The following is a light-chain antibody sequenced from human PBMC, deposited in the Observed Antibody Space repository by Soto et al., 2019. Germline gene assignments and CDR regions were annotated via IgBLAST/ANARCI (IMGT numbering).Light chain of an antibody. CDR1: QSISTS. CDR2: GAS. CDR3: QQYITYST. J-gene: IGKJ1*01. Sequence: DIQMTQSPSTLSASVGDTVTTTCRASQSISTSLAWYQQKPGKAPNLLISGASTLEEGVPSRFRGSGSGTEFTLTITSLQTDDFATYYCQQYITYSTFGQGTKVDIK. V-gene: IGKV1-5*01.